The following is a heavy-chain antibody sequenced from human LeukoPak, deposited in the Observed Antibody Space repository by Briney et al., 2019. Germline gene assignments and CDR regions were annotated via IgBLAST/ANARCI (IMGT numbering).Heavy chain of an antibody. V-gene: IGHV1-69*06. CDR1: GGTFSSYA. CDR3: ARDWVLGYCSGGSCPNWFDP. J-gene: IGHJ5*02. D-gene: IGHD2-15*01. CDR2: IIPIFGTA. Sequence: ASVKVPCKASGGTFSSYAISWVRQAPGQGLEWMGGIIPIFGTANYAQRFQGRVTITADKSTSTAYMELSSLRSEDTAVYYCARDWVLGYCSGGSCPNWFDPWGQGTLVTVSS.